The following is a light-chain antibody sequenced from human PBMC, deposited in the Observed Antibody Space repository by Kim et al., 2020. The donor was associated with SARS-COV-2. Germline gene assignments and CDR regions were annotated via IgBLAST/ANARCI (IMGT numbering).Light chain of an antibody. CDR1: SGHSSYA. CDR3: QTWGTGIRV. J-gene: IGLJ3*02. CDR2: LNSDGSH. V-gene: IGLV4-69*01. Sequence: ASVKLTCTLSSGHSSYAIAWHQQQPEKGPRYLMKLNSDGSHSKGDGIPARFSGSSSGAERYLTISSLQSEDEADYYCQTWGTGIRVFGGGTKLTVL.